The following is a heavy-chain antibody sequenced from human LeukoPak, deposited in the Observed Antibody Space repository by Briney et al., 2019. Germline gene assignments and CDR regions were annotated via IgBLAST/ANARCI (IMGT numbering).Heavy chain of an antibody. CDR2: ISYDGSNK. J-gene: IGHJ4*02. CDR1: GFTFSSYG. V-gene: IGHV3-30*18. CDR3: ANLDSSGHFDY. D-gene: IGHD3-22*01. Sequence: GGSLRLSCAASGFTFSSYGMHWVRQAPGKGLEWVAVISYDGSNKYYADSVKGRFTISRDNSKNTLYLQMNSLRAEDTAVYYCANLDSSGHFDYWGQGTLVTVSS.